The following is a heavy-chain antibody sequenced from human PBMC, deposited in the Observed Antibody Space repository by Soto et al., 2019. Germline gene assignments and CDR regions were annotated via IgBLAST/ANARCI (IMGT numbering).Heavy chain of an antibody. CDR2: LSYDETKK. V-gene: IGHV3-30*18. Sequence: QVRLVESGGGVVQPGGSLRLSCATSGFSLSSYAMHWVRQAPGKGLEWVALLSYDETKKYYADSVKGRFTISRDTSKNKLFLQMNNVRVEDTAVYYRAKDRRDGDFMHILVVDFWGQGAHVTVSS. CDR1: GFSLSSYA. D-gene: IGHD2-15*01. J-gene: IGHJ4*02. CDR3: AKDRRDGDFMHILVVDF.